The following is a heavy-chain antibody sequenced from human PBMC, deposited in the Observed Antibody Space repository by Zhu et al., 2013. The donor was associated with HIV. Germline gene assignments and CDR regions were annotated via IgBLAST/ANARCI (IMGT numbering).Heavy chain of an antibody. V-gene: IGHV1-2*02. CDR1: GARITDYF. J-gene: IGHJ4*02. CDR2: INPNNGVT. D-gene: IGHD2-2*02. CDR3: ARGYLGGLFDY. Sequence: ASVKVSCKTSGARITDYFLHWVRQAPGQEPEWVGWINPNNGVTRLSQRLQDRVTMTRDTSINTAYMELSRLRPDDTALYYCARGYLGGLFDYWGQGTLVTVSS.